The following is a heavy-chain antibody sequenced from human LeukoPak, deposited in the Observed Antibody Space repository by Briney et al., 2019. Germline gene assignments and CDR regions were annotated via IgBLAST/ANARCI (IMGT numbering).Heavy chain of an antibody. V-gene: IGHV4-34*01. Sequence: SETLSLTCAVHGGSFSGYYWSWLRQPPGQGLEWIGEVNHSGTARYNPSLESRVTISVDTSKSQSSLNVYFVTAADTAVYYCASLNPFSGRRNAFDIWGQGAMGTVSS. D-gene: IGHD1-26*01. CDR2: VNHSGTA. CDR3: ASLNPFSGRRNAFDI. J-gene: IGHJ3*02. CDR1: GGSFSGYY.